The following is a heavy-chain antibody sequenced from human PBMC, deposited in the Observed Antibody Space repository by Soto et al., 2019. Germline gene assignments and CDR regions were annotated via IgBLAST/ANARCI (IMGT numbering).Heavy chain of an antibody. CDR2: INTDGLS. CDR1: CVSITSYY. J-gene: IGHJ6*02. CDR3: ARVPVAVAATEDYYGLDV. V-gene: IGHV4-4*07. D-gene: IGHD2-15*01. Sequence: SETLSLTCSVSCVSITSYYWSWIRQSAGGGLEWMGRINTDGLSTYSPSFKSRLTMSLDTSKNQVSLGLISVTAADTAVYFCARVPVAVAATEDYYGLDVWGQGTTVTVSS.